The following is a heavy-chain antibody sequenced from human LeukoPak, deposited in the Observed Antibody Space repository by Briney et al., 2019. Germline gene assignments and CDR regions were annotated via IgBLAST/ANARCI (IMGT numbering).Heavy chain of an antibody. CDR2: INHSGST. J-gene: IGHJ6*02. Sequence: SETLSLTCAVYGVSFSGYYWSWIRQPPGKGLEWIGEINHSGSTNYNPSLKSRVTISVDTSKNQFSLKLSSVTAADTAVYYCARGPSYYYYHGLDVWGQGTTVIVSS. V-gene: IGHV4-34*01. CDR3: ARGPSYYYYHGLDV. CDR1: GVSFSGYY.